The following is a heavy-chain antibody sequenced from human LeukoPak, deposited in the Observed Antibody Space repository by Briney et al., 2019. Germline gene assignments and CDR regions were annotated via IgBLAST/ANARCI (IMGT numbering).Heavy chain of an antibody. J-gene: IGHJ4*02. V-gene: IGHV3-7*01. CDR1: GFTFSNYW. D-gene: IGHD3-16*02. CDR2: IREDGSEK. CDR3: ARSYDYIWGTYRPFYYFDY. Sequence: GGSLRLSCATSGFTFSNYWMTWVRQAPGKGLEWVASIREDGSEKDYVDSVKGRFTSSRDNAKNSLYLQMNSLRAEDTAVYYCARSYDYIWGTYRPFYYFDYWGQGTMVTVSS.